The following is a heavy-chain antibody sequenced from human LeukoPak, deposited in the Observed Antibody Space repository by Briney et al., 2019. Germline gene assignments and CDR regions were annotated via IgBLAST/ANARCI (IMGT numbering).Heavy chain of an antibody. D-gene: IGHD1-1*01. Sequence: GGSLRLSCAASGFTFSSYGMHWVRQAPGKGLEWVAVIWYGGSNKYYADSVKGRFTISRDNSKNTLYLQMNSLRAEDTAVYYCAKDISPSTTGTTGYFDYWGQGTLVTVSS. V-gene: IGHV3-30*02. J-gene: IGHJ4*02. CDR2: IWYGGSNK. CDR3: AKDISPSTTGTTGYFDY. CDR1: GFTFSSYG.